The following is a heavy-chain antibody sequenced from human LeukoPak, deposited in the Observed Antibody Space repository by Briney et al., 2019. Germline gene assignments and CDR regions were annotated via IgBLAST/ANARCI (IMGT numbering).Heavy chain of an antibody. Sequence: GGSLRLSCVASGFTFSSHNMNWVRLAPGKGLEWVSSISGSGSHTYYADSVQGRFTVSRDNSKNTVNLHLNTVRAEDTAVYYCAKERVSSGMMEGVLHMWGQGTTVSVSS. CDR3: AKERVSSGMMEGVLHM. CDR2: ISGSGSHT. CDR1: GFTFSSHN. D-gene: IGHD2-8*01. V-gene: IGHV3-23*01. J-gene: IGHJ3*02.